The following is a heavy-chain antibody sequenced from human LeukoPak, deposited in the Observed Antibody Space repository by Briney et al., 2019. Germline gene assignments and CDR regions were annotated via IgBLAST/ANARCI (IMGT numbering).Heavy chain of an antibody. D-gene: IGHD6-19*01. J-gene: IGHJ4*02. CDR2: IIPIFGTA. Sequence: SVKVSCKASGGTFSSYAISWVRQAPGQGLEWMGGIIPIFGTANYAQKFQGRVTITTDESTSTAYMELSSLRSKDTAVYYCARGDSSGWYPRYYFDYWGQGTLVTVSS. CDR1: GGTFSSYA. V-gene: IGHV1-69*05. CDR3: ARGDSSGWYPRYYFDY.